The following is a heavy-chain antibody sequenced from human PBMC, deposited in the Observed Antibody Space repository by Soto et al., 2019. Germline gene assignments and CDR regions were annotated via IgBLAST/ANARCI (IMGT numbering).Heavy chain of an antibody. CDR3: ARLGQLAHFDY. CDR1: GGSISSSSYY. D-gene: IGHD6-6*01. CDR2: IYYSGST. Sequence: QLQLQESGPGLVKPSETLSLTCTVSGGSISSSSYYWGWIRQPPGKGLEWIGSIYYSGSTYYNPSLKRRVTISVDTSKNQFSLKLSSVTAADTAVYYCARLGQLAHFDYWGQGTLVTVSS. J-gene: IGHJ4*02. V-gene: IGHV4-39*01.